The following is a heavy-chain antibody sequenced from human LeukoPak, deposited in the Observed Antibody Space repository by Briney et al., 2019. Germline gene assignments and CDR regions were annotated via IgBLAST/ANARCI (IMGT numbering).Heavy chain of an antibody. J-gene: IGHJ4*02. CDR2: IIPIFGTA. CDR1: GGTFSSYA. D-gene: IGHD3-22*01. Sequence: SVKVSCKASGGTFSSYAISWVRQAPGQGLEWMGGIIPIFGTANYAQKFQGRVTITADKSTSTAYMELSSLRSEDTAVYYCARVGTYYYDSSGQIDYWGQGTLVTVSS. CDR3: ARVGTYYYDSSGQIDY. V-gene: IGHV1-69*06.